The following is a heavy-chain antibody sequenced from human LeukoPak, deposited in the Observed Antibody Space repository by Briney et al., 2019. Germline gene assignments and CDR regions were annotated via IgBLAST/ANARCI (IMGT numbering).Heavy chain of an antibody. CDR3: AREYDSSGYYYVGTLTLDY. Sequence: GGSLRLSCAASGFTFSSYGMHWVRQAPGKGLEWVAVIWYDGSNKYYADSVKGRFTISRDNSKNTLYLQMNSLRAEDTAVYYCAREYDSSGYYYVGTLTLDYWGQGTLVTVSS. V-gene: IGHV3-33*01. CDR2: IWYDGSNK. J-gene: IGHJ4*02. D-gene: IGHD3-22*01. CDR1: GFTFSSYG.